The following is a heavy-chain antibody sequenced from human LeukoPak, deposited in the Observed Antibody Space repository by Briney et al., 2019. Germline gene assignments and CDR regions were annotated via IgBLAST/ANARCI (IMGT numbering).Heavy chain of an antibody. V-gene: IGHV3-30*02. CDR3: AKDPQKWESYFDY. J-gene: IGHJ4*02. Sequence: PGGSLRPSCAASGFTFSSYGMHWVRQAPGKGLEWVAFIRYDGSNKYYADSVKGRFTISRDNSKNTLYLQMNSLRAEDTAVYYCAKDPQKWESYFDYWGQGTLVTVSS. CDR1: GFTFSSYG. D-gene: IGHD1-26*01. CDR2: IRYDGSNK.